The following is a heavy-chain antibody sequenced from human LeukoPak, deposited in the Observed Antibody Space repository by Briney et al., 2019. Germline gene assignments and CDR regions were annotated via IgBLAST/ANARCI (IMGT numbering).Heavy chain of an antibody. Sequence: PGGSLRLSCAASGFTFSTYAMNWVRQAPGKGLEWVSVITGNSGMIRYADSVKGRFTISRDNSKNILYLQMNSLRAEDTALYYCAKDLRLDGLYDFDYWGQGTLVTVSS. CDR2: ITGNSGMI. CDR3: AKDLRLDGLYDFDY. D-gene: IGHD3-3*01. CDR1: GFTFSTYA. J-gene: IGHJ4*02. V-gene: IGHV3-23*01.